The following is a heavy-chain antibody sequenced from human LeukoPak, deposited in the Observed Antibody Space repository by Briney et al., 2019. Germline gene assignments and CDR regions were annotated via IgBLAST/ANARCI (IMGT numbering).Heavy chain of an antibody. D-gene: IGHD6-13*01. CDR1: GFTFSSYS. CDR2: ISSSSSYI. J-gene: IGHJ6*02. V-gene: IGHV3-21*01. CDR3: ARYSSSWYYYYGMDV. Sequence: GGSLRLSCAASGFTFSSYSMNWVRQAPGKGLEWVSSISSSSSYIYYADSVKGRFTISRDNAKNSLYLQMNSLRAEDTAVYYCARYSSSWYYYYGMDVWGQGTTVTVSS.